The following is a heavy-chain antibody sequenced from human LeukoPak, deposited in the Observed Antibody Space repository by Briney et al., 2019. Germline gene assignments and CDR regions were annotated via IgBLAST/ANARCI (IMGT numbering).Heavy chain of an antibody. V-gene: IGHV1-69*13. Sequence: SVKVSCKASGGTFSSYAISWVRQAPGQGLEWMGGIIPIFGTANYAQKFQGRVTITADESTSTAYMELSSLRSEDTAVYYCARLYCSGGSCFDYWGQGALVTVSS. J-gene: IGHJ4*02. CDR1: GGTFSSYA. D-gene: IGHD2-15*01. CDR2: IIPIFGTA. CDR3: ARLYCSGGSCFDY.